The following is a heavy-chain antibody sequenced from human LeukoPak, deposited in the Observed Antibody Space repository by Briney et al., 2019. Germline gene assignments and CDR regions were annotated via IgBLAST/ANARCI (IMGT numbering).Heavy chain of an antibody. J-gene: IGHJ1*01. CDR3: ARDSLNPVVTAIRNPLQH. CDR1: GYTFTSYG. D-gene: IGHD2-21*02. CDR2: ISAYNGNT. Sequence: ASVKVSCKASGYTFTSYGISWVRQAPGQGLEWMGWISAYNGNTNYAQKLQGRVTMTTDTSTSTAYMELRSLRSDDTAVYYCARDSLNPVVTAIRNPLQHWGQGTLVTVSS. V-gene: IGHV1-18*01.